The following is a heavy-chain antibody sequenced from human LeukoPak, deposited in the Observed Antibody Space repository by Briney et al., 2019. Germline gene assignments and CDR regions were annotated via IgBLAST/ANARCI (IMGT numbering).Heavy chain of an antibody. CDR2: INHSGST. CDR3: ARGRRWLQA. V-gene: IGHV4-34*01. J-gene: IGHJ5*02. D-gene: IGHD5-24*01. CDR1: GGSFSGYY. Sequence: SETLSLTCAVYGGSFSGYYWSWIRQPPGKGLEWIGEINHSGSTNYNPSLKSRVTISVDTSRDQFSLKLSSVTAADTAVYYCARGRRWLQAWGQGTLVTVSS.